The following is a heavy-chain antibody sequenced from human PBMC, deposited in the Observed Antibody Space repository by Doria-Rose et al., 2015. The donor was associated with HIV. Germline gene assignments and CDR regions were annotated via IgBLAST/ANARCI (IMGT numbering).Heavy chain of an antibody. CDR2: IFSDDER. V-gene: IGHV2-26*01. J-gene: IGHJ4*02. CDR3: ARIKSSRWYHKYYFDF. CDR1: GVSLSSPGMG. D-gene: IGHD6-13*01. Sequence: ESGPVLVKPTETLTLTCTVSGVSLSSPGMGVSWIRQPPGKALEWPANIFSDDERSYKTSLKSRLTISRGTSKSQVVLTMPDMDPVDTATYYCARIKSSRWYHKYYFDFWGQGTLVIVSA.